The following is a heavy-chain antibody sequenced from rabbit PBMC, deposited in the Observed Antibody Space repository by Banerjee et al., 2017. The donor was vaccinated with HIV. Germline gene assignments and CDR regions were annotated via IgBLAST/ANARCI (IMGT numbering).Heavy chain of an antibody. J-gene: IGHJ3*01. CDR3: ARHGSSSVWGGDL. CDR2: IDPVFGST. Sequence: QEQLKETGGGLVQPGGSLTLSCKASGFDFSSYYMSWVRQAPGKGLEWIGCIDPVFGSTYYASWVNGRFTISRTSSTTVALQMTSLTAADTATYFCARHGSSSVWGGDLWGQGTLVTVS. V-gene: IGHV1S45*01. D-gene: IGHD4-1*01. CDR1: GFDFSSYYM.